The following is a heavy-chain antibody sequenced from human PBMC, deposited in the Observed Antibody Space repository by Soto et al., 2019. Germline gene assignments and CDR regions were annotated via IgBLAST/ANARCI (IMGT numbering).Heavy chain of an antibody. J-gene: IGHJ5*01. V-gene: IGHV1-46*03. CDR3: ARRSMYGDYDS. CDR2: IIPSDYST. D-gene: IGHD4-17*01. Sequence: ASVKVSCKASGRTFSSHAINWVRQAPGQGLEWMGVIIPSDYSTLYARNFQGRVTMTRDTSTSTVYMELSSLRFEDTAVYYCARRSMYGDYDSWGQGTLVTVSS. CDR1: GRTFSSHA.